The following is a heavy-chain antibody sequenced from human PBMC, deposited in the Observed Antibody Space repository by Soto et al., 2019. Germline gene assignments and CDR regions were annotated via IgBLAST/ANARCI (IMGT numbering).Heavy chain of an antibody. CDR2: ISDSGGST. J-gene: IGHJ4*02. CDR3: AKDLTSTSRTPEL. V-gene: IGHV3-23*01. Sequence: GGSLRLSCAASGFTFSNYWMTWVRQAPGKGLEWVSAISDSGGSTYYADSMKGRFTISRDNSKNTLYLQMNSLRAEDTAIYYCAKDLTSTSRTPELWGQGTLVTVSS. CDR1: GFTFSNYW. D-gene: IGHD2-2*01.